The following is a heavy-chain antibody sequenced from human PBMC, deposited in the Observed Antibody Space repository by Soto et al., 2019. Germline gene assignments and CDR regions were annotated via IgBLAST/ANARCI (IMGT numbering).Heavy chain of an antibody. D-gene: IGHD3-22*01. Sequence: ASVKVSCKASGGTFSSYAISWVRQAPGQGLEWMGIINPSGGSTSYAQKFQGRVTMTRDTSTSTVYMELSSLRSEDTAVYYCASSGYYYDSSGYRLGFDYWGQGTLVTVSS. V-gene: IGHV1-46*01. CDR1: GGTFSSYA. CDR3: ASSGYYYDSSGYRLGFDY. CDR2: INPSGGST. J-gene: IGHJ4*02.